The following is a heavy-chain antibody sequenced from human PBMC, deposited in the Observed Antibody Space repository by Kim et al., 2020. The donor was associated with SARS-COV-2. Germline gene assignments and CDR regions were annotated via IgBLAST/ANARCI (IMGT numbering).Heavy chain of an antibody. V-gene: IGHV3-30*03. J-gene: IGHJ3*02. CDR2: ISYGGSDK. CDR3: AYDGTSGDAFDI. CDR1: GLTFSGFV. D-gene: IGHD3-22*01. Sequence: GGSLRLSCVASGLTFSGFVMHWVRQAPGKGLEWVAVISYGGSDKYYANSVKGRFTISRYISKNTLFLQMHSLTTEDTALYYCAYDGTSGDAFDIWGQGTVVTVSS.